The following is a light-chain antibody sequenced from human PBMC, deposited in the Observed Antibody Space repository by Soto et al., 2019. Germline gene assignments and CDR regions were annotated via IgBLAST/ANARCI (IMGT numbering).Light chain of an antibody. J-gene: IGLJ3*02. Sequence: QSVLTQPASVSGSPGQSITISCTGTSNDIRGYNLVSWFQQHPGKAHKLMISEVTKLTSGVSNLFSGSNSDNTASLTISGLQAEVEVDYYCCSTVGGSSPQWMFGGGTKLTVL. CDR3: CSTVGGSSPQWM. CDR1: SNDIRGYNL. V-gene: IGLV2-23*02. CDR2: EVT.